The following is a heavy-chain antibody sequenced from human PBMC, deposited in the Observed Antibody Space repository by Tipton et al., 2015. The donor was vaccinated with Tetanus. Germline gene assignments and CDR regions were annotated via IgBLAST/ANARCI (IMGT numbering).Heavy chain of an antibody. J-gene: IGHJ4*02. Sequence: TLSLTCTVSGASISSGGYYWSWIRQHPGKGLEWVGYIYYSGSTYYNPSLKSRVTISVDTSKNQFSLKLSSVTAADTAVYYCARGGLTPYEKDYWGQGTLVTVSS. V-gene: IGHV4-31*03. CDR3: ARGGLTPYEKDY. CDR1: GASISSGGYY. CDR2: IYYSGST. D-gene: IGHD3-3*01.